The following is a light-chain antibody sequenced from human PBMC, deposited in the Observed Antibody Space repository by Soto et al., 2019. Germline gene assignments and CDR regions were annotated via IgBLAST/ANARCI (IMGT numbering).Light chain of an antibody. J-gene: IGLJ2*01. CDR3: QLWDSNSDHVV. CDR2: DDR. Sequence: SYVLTQPPSVSVAPGQTARVTCGGTNIGRKSVHWYQQKPGQAPVVVVYDDRDRPSGIPERFSGSNSGNTAALIISRVEAGDEADYYCQLWDSNSDHVVFGGGTKLTVL. V-gene: IGLV3-21*02. CDR1: NIGRKS.